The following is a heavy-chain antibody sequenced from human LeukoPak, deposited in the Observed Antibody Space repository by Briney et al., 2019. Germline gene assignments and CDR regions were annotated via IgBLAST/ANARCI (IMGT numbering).Heavy chain of an antibody. CDR1: GGSFSGYY. Sequence: SETLSLTCAAYGGSFSGYYWSWIRQPPGKGLEWIGYIYYSGSTNYNPSLKSRVTISVDTSKNQFSLKLSSVTAADTAVYYCARGTSSFSNIWGQGAMVTVSS. V-gene: IGHV4-59*01. J-gene: IGHJ3*02. CDR2: IYYSGST. CDR3: ARGTSSFSNI. D-gene: IGHD6-13*01.